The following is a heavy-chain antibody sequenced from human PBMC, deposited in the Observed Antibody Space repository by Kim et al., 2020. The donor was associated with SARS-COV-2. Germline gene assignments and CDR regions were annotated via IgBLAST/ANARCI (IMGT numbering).Heavy chain of an antibody. CDR3: ARARGTGMADY. J-gene: IGHJ4*02. CDR2: IYHSGST. Sequence: SETLSLTCTVSGYSISCGYYWCWIRQPPGKGLEWIGSIYHSGSTYYNPSLKSRVTISVDTSKNQFSLKLSSVTAADTAVYYCARARGTGMADYWGQGTLVSVSS. CDR1: GYSISCGYY. D-gene: IGHD5-18*01. V-gene: IGHV4-38-2*02.